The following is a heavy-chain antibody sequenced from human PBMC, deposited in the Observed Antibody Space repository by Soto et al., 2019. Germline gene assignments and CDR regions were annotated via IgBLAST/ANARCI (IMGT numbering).Heavy chain of an antibody. J-gene: IGHJ4*02. Sequence: ASVKVSCKASGYTFASHAMHWVRQAPGQRPEWMGWIIAGNGHTEYSQKVQGRVTITSDTSATTAYMELSSLTSEDTAVYYCARAFGTEEFDYWGQGSLVTVSS. CDR3: ARAFGTEEFDY. CDR1: GYTFASHA. D-gene: IGHD1-1*01. CDR2: IIAGNGHT. V-gene: IGHV1-3*01.